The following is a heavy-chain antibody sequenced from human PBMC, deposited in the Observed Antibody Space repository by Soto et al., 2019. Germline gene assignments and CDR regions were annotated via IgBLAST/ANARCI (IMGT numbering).Heavy chain of an antibody. J-gene: IGHJ4*02. Sequence: QVQLGESGGGVVQPGRALRLSCAASGFTFTTYGIHWVRQAPGKGLELVAVMWNDGGDKYYADSVKGRFIISRDNSKNTVFLQMNSLRAEDTAVYYCARDLYSSCLDYWGQGALVTVSS. CDR1: GFTFTTYG. D-gene: IGHD6-6*01. CDR3: ARDLYSSCLDY. V-gene: IGHV3-33*01. CDR2: MWNDGGDK.